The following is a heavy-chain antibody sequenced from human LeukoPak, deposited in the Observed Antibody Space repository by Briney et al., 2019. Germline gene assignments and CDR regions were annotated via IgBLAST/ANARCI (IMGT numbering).Heavy chain of an antibody. CDR2: IIPILGIA. V-gene: IGHV1-69*04. CDR1: GGTFSSYA. Sequence: SVKVSCKASGGTFSSYAISWVRQAPGQGLEWMGRIIPILGIANYAQKFQGRVTITADKSTSTAYMELSSLRSEDTAVYYCAGASFRGVITPVYYYYGMDVWGQGTTVTVSS. D-gene: IGHD3-10*01. CDR3: AGASFRGVITPVYYYYGMDV. J-gene: IGHJ6*02.